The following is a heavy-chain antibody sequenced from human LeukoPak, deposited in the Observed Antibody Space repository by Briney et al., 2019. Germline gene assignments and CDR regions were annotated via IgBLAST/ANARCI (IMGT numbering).Heavy chain of an antibody. J-gene: IGHJ6*02. D-gene: IGHD4-17*01. Sequence: ASVKVSCKASGYTLTSYGISWVRQAPGQGLEWMGWISAYNGNTNYAQKLQGRVTMTTDTSTSTAYMELRSPRSDDTAVYYCARDAPYGDYDDYYNYYGMDVWGQGTTVTVSS. V-gene: IGHV1-18*01. CDR1: GYTLTSYG. CDR2: ISAYNGNT. CDR3: ARDAPYGDYDDYYNYYGMDV.